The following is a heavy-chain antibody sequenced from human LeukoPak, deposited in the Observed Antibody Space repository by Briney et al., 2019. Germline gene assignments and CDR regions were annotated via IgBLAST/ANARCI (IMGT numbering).Heavy chain of an antibody. CDR2: IIRSLTTS. J-gene: IGHJ4*02. CDR1: GVTFSDYA. CDR3: ASPAVIVPPSPQPFDY. Sequence: SVKVSCKASGVTFSDYAISWVRQAPGQGLEWMGGIIRSLTTSNYAQKFQGRVTITADESTSTAYMELSSLRSEDTAIYYCASPAVIVPPSPQPFDYWGQGTLVTVSS. V-gene: IGHV1-69*13. D-gene: IGHD2/OR15-2a*01.